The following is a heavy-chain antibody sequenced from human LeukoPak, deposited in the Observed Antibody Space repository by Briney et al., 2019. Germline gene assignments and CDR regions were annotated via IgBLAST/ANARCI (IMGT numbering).Heavy chain of an antibody. J-gene: IGHJ4*02. CDR2: IRYDGSKE. Sequence: GGSLRLSCEVSGFTFSKYGMHWVRQAPGKGLEWVSTIRYDGSKEYYADSVRGRFTISRDNSGNTLFLQMDSLGAEDTAVYYCVRDTITYDIFTGSPDYWGQGTLVIVSS. CDR3: VRDTITYDIFTGSPDY. D-gene: IGHD3-9*01. V-gene: IGHV3-30*02. CDR1: GFTFSKYG.